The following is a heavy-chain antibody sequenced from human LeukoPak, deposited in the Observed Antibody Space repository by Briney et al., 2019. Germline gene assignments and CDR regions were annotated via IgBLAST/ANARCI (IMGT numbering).Heavy chain of an antibody. CDR2: ISGSGGNT. J-gene: IGHJ4*02. CDR3: ARDTVAGTGY. CDR1: GFTFSSYG. Sequence: GGSLRLSCAASGFTFSSYGMSWVRQAPGKGLEWVSAISGSGGNTYYADSVKGRFTISRDNTKNTLYLQMNSLRAEDTAVYYCARDTVAGTGYWGQGTLVTVSS. D-gene: IGHD6-19*01. V-gene: IGHV3-23*01.